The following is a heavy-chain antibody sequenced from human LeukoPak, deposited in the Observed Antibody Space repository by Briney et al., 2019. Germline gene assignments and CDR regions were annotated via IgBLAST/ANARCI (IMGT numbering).Heavy chain of an antibody. J-gene: IGHJ4*02. CDR1: GGSISSGGYS. D-gene: IGHD6-13*01. CDR2: IYHSGST. CDR3: ARSDPGQQLAT. V-gene: IGHV4-30-2*01. Sequence: SETLSLTCAVSGGSISSGGYSWSWIRQPPGKGLGWIGYIYHSGSTYYNPSLKSRVTISVDKSKNQFSLKLNSVTAADTAVYYCARSDPGQQLATWGQGTLVTVSS.